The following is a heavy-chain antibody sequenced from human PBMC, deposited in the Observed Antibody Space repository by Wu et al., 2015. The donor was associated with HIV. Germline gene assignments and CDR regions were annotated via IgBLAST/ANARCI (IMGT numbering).Heavy chain of an antibody. CDR1: GGTFSSYA. CDR2: IIPIFGTA. J-gene: IGHJ3*02. V-gene: IGHV1-69*12. Sequence: QVQLVQSGAEVKKPGSSVKVSCKASGGTFSSYAISWVRQAPGQGLEWMGGIIPIFGTANYAQKFQGRVTITADESTSTAYMELSSLRSEDTAVYYCARVSSSWQRDPHAFDIWGQGTMVTVSS. CDR3: ARVSSSWQRDPHAFDI. D-gene: IGHD6-13*01.